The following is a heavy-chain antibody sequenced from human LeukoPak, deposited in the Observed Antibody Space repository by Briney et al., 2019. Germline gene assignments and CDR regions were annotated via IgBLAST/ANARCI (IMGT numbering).Heavy chain of an antibody. V-gene: IGHV1-18*01. CDR3: ARDPHSSSWYDY. D-gene: IGHD6-13*01. J-gene: IGHJ4*02. CDR2: ISAYNGNT. Sequence: ASVKVSCKASGYTFTSYGITWVRQAPGQGLEWMGWISAYNGNTNYAQKFQGRVTMTRDTSTSTVYMELSSLRSEDTAVYYCARDPHSSSWYDYWGQGTLVTVSS. CDR1: GYTFTSYG.